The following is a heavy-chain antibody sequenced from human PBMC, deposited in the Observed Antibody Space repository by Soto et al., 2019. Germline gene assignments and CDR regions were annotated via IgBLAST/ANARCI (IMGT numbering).Heavy chain of an antibody. CDR2: INAGNGNT. D-gene: IGHD4-4*01. CDR1: GYTFTSYA. Sequence: GASVKVSCKASGYTFTSYAMHWVRQAPGQRLEWMGWINAGNGNTKYSQKFQGRVTITRDTSASTAYMELSSLRSEDTAVYYCARKRDGRLQDPNDAFDIWGQGTMVTVSS. V-gene: IGHV1-3*01. CDR3: ARKRDGRLQDPNDAFDI. J-gene: IGHJ3*02.